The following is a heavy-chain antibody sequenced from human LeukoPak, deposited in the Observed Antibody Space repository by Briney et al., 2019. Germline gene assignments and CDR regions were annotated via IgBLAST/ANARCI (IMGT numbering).Heavy chain of an antibody. CDR3: ARGVGYTNLDF. V-gene: IGHV3-48*02. CDR1: GFTFSSYS. D-gene: IGHD5-24*01. Sequence: PGGSLRLSCAASGFTFSSYSMNWVRQAPGKGLEWVSYISSSSSTIYYADSVKGRFTISRDNSKDTVYLQMGSLRHEDIGVYYCARGVGYTNLDFWGQGTLVTVSS. J-gene: IGHJ4*02. CDR2: ISSSSSTI.